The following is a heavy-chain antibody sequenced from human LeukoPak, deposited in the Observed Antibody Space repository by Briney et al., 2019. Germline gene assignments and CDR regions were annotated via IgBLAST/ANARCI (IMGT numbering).Heavy chain of an antibody. Sequence: PGGSLRLSCDASAFIFSDYYMSWVRQAPGKGLEWISYISNPSSTRYYADSVKGRLTISRDNAKNSLYLQMNSLRAEDTALYYCARPVVGATYAFDIWGQGTMVTVSS. CDR3: ARPVVGATYAFDI. CDR1: AFIFSDYY. J-gene: IGHJ3*02. CDR2: ISNPSSTR. D-gene: IGHD1-26*01. V-gene: IGHV3-11*04.